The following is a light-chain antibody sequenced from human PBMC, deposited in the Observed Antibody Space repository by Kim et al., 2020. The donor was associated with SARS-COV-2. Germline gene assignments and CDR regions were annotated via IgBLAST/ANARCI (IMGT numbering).Light chain of an antibody. V-gene: IGKV3-15*01. Sequence: PGERAARSCRASRSVSSNLAWYQQKPGQAPRLRIYGASTRATGIPARFSGSGSGTEFTLTISSLQSEDFEVYYCQQYNNWPPLWTFGQGTKVDIK. CDR2: GAS. CDR1: RSVSSN. CDR3: QQYNNWPPLWT. J-gene: IGKJ1*01.